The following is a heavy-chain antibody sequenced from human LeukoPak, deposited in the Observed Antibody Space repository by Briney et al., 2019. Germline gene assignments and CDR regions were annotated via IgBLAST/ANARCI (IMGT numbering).Heavy chain of an antibody. J-gene: IGHJ4*02. D-gene: IGHD4-11*01. CDR2: ISSSSIYI. CDR3: AREDYSKGGDYFDY. CDR1: GFTFSSYR. V-gene: IGHV3-21*01. Sequence: GGSLRLSCAPSGFTFSSYRMNWVPQAPGKGLEWVSSISSSSIYIYYAESVKGRFTITRDNAKNSLYLQMNSLRAEDTAVYYCAREDYSKGGDYFDYWGQGTLVTVSS.